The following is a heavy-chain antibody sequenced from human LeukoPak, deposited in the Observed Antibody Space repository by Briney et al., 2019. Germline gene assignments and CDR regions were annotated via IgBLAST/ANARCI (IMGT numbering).Heavy chain of an antibody. J-gene: IGHJ4*02. CDR2: INAGNGNT. Sequence: GASVKVSCKASGYTFTSYAMHWVRQAPGQRLEWMGWINAGNGNTKYSQKFLGRVTITRDTSASTAYMELSSLRSEDTAVYYCARAIYDILTGYYQTPMGYWGQGTLVTVSS. V-gene: IGHV1-3*01. CDR3: ARAIYDILTGYYQTPMGY. CDR1: GYTFTSYA. D-gene: IGHD3-9*01.